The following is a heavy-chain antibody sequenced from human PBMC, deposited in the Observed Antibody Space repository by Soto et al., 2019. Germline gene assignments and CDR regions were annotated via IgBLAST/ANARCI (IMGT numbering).Heavy chain of an antibody. V-gene: IGHV4-61*01. CDR1: GGSISGGNYY. J-gene: IGHJ4*02. CDR3: ARQDGWYAIEY. D-gene: IGHD6-19*01. Sequence: SETLSLTCTVSGGSISGGNYYWSWIRQPPGKGLEWIGYIYYSGSTNYNPSLKSRVTISVDTSKNQFSLKLSSVTAADTAVYYCARQDGWYAIEYWGQGTLVTVSS. CDR2: IYYSGST.